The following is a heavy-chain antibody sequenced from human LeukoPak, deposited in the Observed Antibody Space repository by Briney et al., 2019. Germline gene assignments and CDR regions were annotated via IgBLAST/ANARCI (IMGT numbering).Heavy chain of an antibody. CDR3: ATWGVNYGMDV. V-gene: IGHV3-7*05. CDR2: IKQDGSEK. Sequence: PGGSLRLSCAASGFTFSNYRMGWVRQDPGKGLEWVANIKQDGSEKNYVDSLKGRFSVSSDNAKNSLYLQMNGLTAEDTAVYYCATWGVNYGMDVWGQGTTVTVPS. D-gene: IGHD7-27*01. J-gene: IGHJ6*02. CDR1: GFTFSNYR.